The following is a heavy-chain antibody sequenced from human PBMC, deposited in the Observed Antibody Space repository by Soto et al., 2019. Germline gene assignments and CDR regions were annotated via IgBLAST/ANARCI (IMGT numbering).Heavy chain of an antibody. V-gene: IGHV4-39*01. CDR2: VYWTGST. Sequence: SETLSLTCSVSGDSITTNGYYWGWIRQPPGKGLQRIGNVYWTGSTFSHPSLTSRVFISVDTSKNEFSLRLTSVTAADTAVYYCARSHYTYGLLIDYWGPGTLVTVSS. J-gene: IGHJ4*02. D-gene: IGHD2-8*01. CDR3: ARSHYTYGLLIDY. CDR1: GDSITTNGYY.